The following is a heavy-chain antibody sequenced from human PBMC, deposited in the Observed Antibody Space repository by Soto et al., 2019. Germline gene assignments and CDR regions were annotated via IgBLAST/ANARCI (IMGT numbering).Heavy chain of an antibody. CDR1: GFTFDDYA. D-gene: IGHD2-21*02. V-gene: IGHV3-9*01. Sequence: PGGSLRLSCAASGFTFDDYAMHWVRQAPGKGLEWVSGISWNSGSIGYADSVKGRFTISRDNAKNSLYLQMNSLRAEDTALYYCEKDKEGGDGNDAFDIWGQGTMVTV. J-gene: IGHJ3*02. CDR2: ISWNSGSI. CDR3: EKDKEGGDGNDAFDI.